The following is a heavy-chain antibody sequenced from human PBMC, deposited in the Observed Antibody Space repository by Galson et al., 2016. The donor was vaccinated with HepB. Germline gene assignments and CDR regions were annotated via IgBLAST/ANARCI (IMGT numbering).Heavy chain of an antibody. CDR1: GYNFASSW. CDR2: IFPGDSEI. J-gene: IGHJ5*02. V-gene: IGHV5-51*01. D-gene: IGHD2-8*02. Sequence: QSGAEVKKPGESLKISCQGSGYNFASSWIGWVRQMPGQGLEWMGIIFPGDSEIRYNSPFQGQVTFSVDTAIRTAYVQWTSLRASDSGLYYCGSRTGGSFGTWGQGTLLTVSS. CDR3: GSRTGGSFGT.